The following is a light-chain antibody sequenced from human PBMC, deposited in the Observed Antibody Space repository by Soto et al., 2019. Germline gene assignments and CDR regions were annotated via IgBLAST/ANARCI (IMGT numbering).Light chain of an antibody. V-gene: IGLV2-23*01. CDR3: CSYAGSSTLV. CDR2: EGS. CDR1: SSDVGSYNL. J-gene: IGLJ2*01. Sequence: QSVLTQPASVSGSPGQSITISCTGTSSDVGSYNLVSWYQQHPDKAPKLMIYEGSKRPSGVSNRFSGSKSGNTASLTISGLQAEDEAHYYCCSYAGSSTLVFGGGTKLTVL.